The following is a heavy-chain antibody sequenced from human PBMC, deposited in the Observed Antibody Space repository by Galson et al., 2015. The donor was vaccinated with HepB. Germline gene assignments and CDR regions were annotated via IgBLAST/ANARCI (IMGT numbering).Heavy chain of an antibody. D-gene: IGHD3-9*01. CDR1: GFTFTSYW. CDR3: ARATRPYDILTGLDY. CDR2: ISYDGSNK. V-gene: IGHV3-30-3*01. Sequence: SLRLSCAASGFTFTSYWMHRVRQAPGKGLEWVAVISYDGSNKYYADSVKGRFTISRDNSKNTLYLQMNSLRAEDTAVYYCARATRPYDILTGLDYWGQGTLVTVSS. J-gene: IGHJ4*02.